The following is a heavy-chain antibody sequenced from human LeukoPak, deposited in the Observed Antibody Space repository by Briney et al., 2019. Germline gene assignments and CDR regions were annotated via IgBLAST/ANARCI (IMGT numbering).Heavy chain of an antibody. D-gene: IGHD6-6*01. CDR1: GFTFSSYA. Sequence: GGSLRLSCAASGFTFSSYAMSWVRQAPGKGLEWISAISGSGGSTYYADSVKGRFTISRDNSKNTLYLQMNSLRAEDTAVYYCAKALEYSSSSPPNYWGQGTLVTVSS. CDR2: ISGSGGST. CDR3: AKALEYSSSSPPNY. J-gene: IGHJ4*02. V-gene: IGHV3-23*01.